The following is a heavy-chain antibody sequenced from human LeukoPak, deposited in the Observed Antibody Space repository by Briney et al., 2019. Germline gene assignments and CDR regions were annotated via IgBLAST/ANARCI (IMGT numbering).Heavy chain of an antibody. V-gene: IGHV3-15*05. CDR2: IKSKSDGGTT. CDR3: TTVTLRPVGL. CDR1: GFIFSDYY. J-gene: IGHJ4*02. Sequence: GGSLRLSCAASGFIFSDYYMSWIRQPPGKGLEWVGRIKSKSDGGTTDYAAPVKGRFTISRDDSKNTLFLQVNSLKIEDTAVYYCTTVTLRPVGLWGQGTLVTVSS. D-gene: IGHD3-10*01.